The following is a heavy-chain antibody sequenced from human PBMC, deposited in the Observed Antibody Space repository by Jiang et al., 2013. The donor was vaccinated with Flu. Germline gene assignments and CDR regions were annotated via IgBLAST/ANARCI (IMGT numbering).Heavy chain of an antibody. D-gene: IGHD6-25*01. V-gene: IGHV4-39*01. Sequence: GSGLVKPSETLSLTCTVSGGSISSSSYYWGWIRQPPGKGLEWIGSIYYSGSTYYNPSLKSRVTISVDTSKNQFSLKLSSVTAADTAVYYCARPYSSVPRLSYYYGMDVWGQGTTVTVSS. CDR2: IYYSGST. CDR3: ARPYSSVPRLSYYYGMDV. J-gene: IGHJ6*02. CDR1: GGSISSSSYY.